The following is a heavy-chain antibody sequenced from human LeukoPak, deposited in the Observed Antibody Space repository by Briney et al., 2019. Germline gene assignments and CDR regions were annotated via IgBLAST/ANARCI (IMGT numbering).Heavy chain of an antibody. CDR2: INIGGSNT. CDR3: ATDGAGFDT. D-gene: IGHD5-24*01. Sequence: GGSLRLSCAASGFTFNDYYMSWIRQAPGKGLEWLSYINIGGSNTHYADSVKGRFTISRDNAKKSLYLEMNNLRAEDTAVYYCATDGAGFDTWGQGVLVTVPS. V-gene: IGHV3-11*01. J-gene: IGHJ5*02. CDR1: GFTFNDYY.